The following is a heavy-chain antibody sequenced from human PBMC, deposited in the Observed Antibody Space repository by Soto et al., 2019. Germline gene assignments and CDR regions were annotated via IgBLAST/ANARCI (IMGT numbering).Heavy chain of an antibody. CDR2: IIPILGIA. J-gene: IGHJ6*03. CDR3: ASGYCSGGSCPWHYYYYYMDV. D-gene: IGHD2-15*01. CDR1: GGTFSSYT. V-gene: IGHV1-69*02. Sequence: SVKVSCKASGGTFSSYTISWVRQAPGQGLEWMGRIIPILGIANYAQKFQGRVTITADKSTSTAYMELRSLRSEDTAVYYCASGYCSGGSCPWHYYYYYMDVWGKGTTVTVSS.